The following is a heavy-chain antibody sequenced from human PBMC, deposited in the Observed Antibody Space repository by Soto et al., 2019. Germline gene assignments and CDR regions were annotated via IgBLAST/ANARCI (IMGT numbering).Heavy chain of an antibody. J-gene: IGHJ3*02. Sequence: PGGSLRLSCAASGFTFSSYAMSWVRQAPGKGLEWVSAISGSGGSTYYADSVKGRFTISRDNSKNTLYLQMNSLRAEDTAVYYGARIQLGYDAFDIWGQGTMLTVSS. CDR1: GFTFSSYA. CDR3: ARIQLGYDAFDI. D-gene: IGHD6-6*01. CDR2: ISGSGGST. V-gene: IGHV3-23*01.